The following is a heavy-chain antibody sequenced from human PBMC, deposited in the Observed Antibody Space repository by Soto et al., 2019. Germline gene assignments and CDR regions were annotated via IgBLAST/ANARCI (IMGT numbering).Heavy chain of an antibody. J-gene: IGHJ5*02. CDR3: ARDKGIAAAGTLWFDP. CDR1: GGSISSYY. V-gene: IGHV4-59*01. CDR2: IYYSGST. Sequence: SETLSLTCTVSGGSISSYYWSWIRQPPGKGLEWIGYIYYSGSTNYNPSLKSRVTISVDTSKNQFSLKLSSVTAADTAVYYCARDKGIAAAGTLWFDPWGYGTLVTVSS. D-gene: IGHD6-13*01.